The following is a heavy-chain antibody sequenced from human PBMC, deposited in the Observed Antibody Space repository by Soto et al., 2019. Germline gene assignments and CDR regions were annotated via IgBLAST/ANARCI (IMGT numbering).Heavy chain of an antibody. J-gene: IGHJ4*02. CDR1: GGSISSSSYY. CDR3: ATESRIQLWLDYFDY. CDR2: IYYSGST. Sequence: SETLSLTCTVSGGSISSSSYYWGWIRQPPGKGLEWIGSIYYSGSTYYNPSLKSRVTISVDTSKNQFSLKLSSVTAADTAVYYCATESRIQLWLDYFDYWGQGTLVTVSS. V-gene: IGHV4-39*02. D-gene: IGHD5-18*01.